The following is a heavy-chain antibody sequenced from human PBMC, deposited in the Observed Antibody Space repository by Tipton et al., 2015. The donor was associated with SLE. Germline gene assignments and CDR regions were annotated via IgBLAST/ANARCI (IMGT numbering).Heavy chain of an antibody. CDR3: ARVPPFMSIAAARGDYYYMDV. J-gene: IGHJ6*03. Sequence: TLSLTCTVSGGSISSGGYYWSWIRQHPGKGLEWIGYIYYSGSTYYNPSLTRRVTISVDTSKNQFSLKLSSVTAADTAVYYCARVPPFMSIAAARGDYYYMDVWGKGTTVTVSS. D-gene: IGHD6-13*01. V-gene: IGHV4-31*03. CDR1: GGSISSGGYY. CDR2: IYYSGST.